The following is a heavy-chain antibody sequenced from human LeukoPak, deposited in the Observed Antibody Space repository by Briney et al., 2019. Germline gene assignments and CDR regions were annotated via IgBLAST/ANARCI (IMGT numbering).Heavy chain of an antibody. Sequence: SETLSLTCAVYGGSFSGYYWSWIRQPPGKGLEWIGEINHSGSTNYNPSLKSRVTISVDTSKNQFSLKLSSVTAADTAVYYCARDRFHSSGWYDYWGQGTLVTVSS. V-gene: IGHV4-34*01. CDR3: ARDRFHSSGWYDY. D-gene: IGHD6-19*01. CDR2: INHSGST. CDR1: GGSFSGYY. J-gene: IGHJ4*02.